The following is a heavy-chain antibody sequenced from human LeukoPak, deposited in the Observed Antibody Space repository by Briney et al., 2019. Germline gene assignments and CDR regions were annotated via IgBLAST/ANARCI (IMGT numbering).Heavy chain of an antibody. Sequence: SETLSLTCTVSGGSISSGSYYWSWLRQPAGKGLEWIGRIYTSGSTNYNPSLKSRVTISVDTSKNQFSLKLSSVTAADTAVYYCARAYLGYDYVWGSYRYPPAFDYWGQGTLVTASS. CDR2: IYTSGST. D-gene: IGHD3-16*02. V-gene: IGHV4-61*02. CDR3: ARAYLGYDYVWGSYRYPPAFDY. J-gene: IGHJ4*02. CDR1: GGSISSGSYY.